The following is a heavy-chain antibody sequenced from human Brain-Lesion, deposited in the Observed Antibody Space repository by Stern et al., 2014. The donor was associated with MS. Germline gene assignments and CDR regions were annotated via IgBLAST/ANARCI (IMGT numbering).Heavy chain of an antibody. CDR1: GFTFRNYW. J-gene: IGHJ5*01. CDR2: VNNDGRRT. D-gene: IGHD3-10*01. V-gene: IGHV3-74*02. CDR3: ARGERWFDS. Sequence: EVQLVESGGGLVQPGGSLRLSCAASGFTFRNYWMNWVRQAPGKGLVWVSRVNNDGRRTSYADSVKGRFTMSRDNAKNTLYLQMNSLRVEDTAIYYCARGERWFDSWGQGTLVTVSS.